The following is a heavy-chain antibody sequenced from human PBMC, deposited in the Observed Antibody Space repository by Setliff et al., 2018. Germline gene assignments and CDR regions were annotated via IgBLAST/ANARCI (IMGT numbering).Heavy chain of an antibody. V-gene: IGHV3-23*01. CDR1: GFTISNSA. Sequence: LRLSCAASGFTISNSAMTWVRQAPGKGLEWVSSISGGDSSTNYADSVKGRFIISRDNSKNTLSLQMNSLRVDDTAVYYCAKPSWNYVADWFDPWGQGTLVTVSS. D-gene: IGHD1-7*01. CDR2: ISGGDSST. CDR3: AKPSWNYVADWFDP. J-gene: IGHJ5*02.